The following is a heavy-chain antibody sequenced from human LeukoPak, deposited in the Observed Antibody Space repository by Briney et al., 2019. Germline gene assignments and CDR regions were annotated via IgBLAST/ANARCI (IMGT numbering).Heavy chain of an antibody. D-gene: IGHD2-2*02. V-gene: IGHV4-38-2*01. CDR1: GFTFDEYA. Sequence: PGGSLRLSCAASGFTFDEYAMHWVRQAPGKGLEWVGTMFQNGTAYYNPSLKSRVTISIDTSKNQFSLDLTSVTATDTALYYCARARNGLVVQIPAGIFDYWGQGALVTVSS. CDR3: ARARNGLVVQIPAGIFDY. CDR2: MFQNGTA. J-gene: IGHJ4*02.